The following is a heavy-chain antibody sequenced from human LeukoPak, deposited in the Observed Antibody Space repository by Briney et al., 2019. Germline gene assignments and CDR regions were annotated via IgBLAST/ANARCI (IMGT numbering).Heavy chain of an antibody. CDR3: ARDMDTGPDLFDY. Sequence: GASVKVSCKASGYSFTVYYMHWVRQAPGQGLEWMGWINPDSGDTDYAQKFQGRVTITRDTSISTAYMELSRLKSDDTAVYYCARDMDTGPDLFDYWGQGTLVTVSS. CDR2: INPDSGDT. V-gene: IGHV1-2*02. CDR1: GYSFTVYY. D-gene: IGHD5-18*01. J-gene: IGHJ4*02.